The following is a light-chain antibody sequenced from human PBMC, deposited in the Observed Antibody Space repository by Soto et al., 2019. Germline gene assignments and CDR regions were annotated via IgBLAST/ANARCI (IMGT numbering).Light chain of an antibody. CDR1: QGISSY. V-gene: IGKV1-8*01. Sequence: AIRMTQSPSSLSASTGDRVTITCRASQGISSYLAWYQQKPGKAPKLLIYAASTLQSGVPSRFSGSGSGTDFTLTISCLQSEDFAVYYCQQYGSSPPVTFGQGTKVDIK. CDR3: QQYGSSPPVT. J-gene: IGKJ1*01. CDR2: AAS.